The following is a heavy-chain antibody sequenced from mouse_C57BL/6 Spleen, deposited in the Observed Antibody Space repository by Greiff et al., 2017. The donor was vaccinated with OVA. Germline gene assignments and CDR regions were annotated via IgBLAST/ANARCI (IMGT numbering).Heavy chain of an antibody. CDR3: ARGGSSPFDY. CDR1: GFTFSDYG. J-gene: IGHJ2*01. D-gene: IGHD1-1*01. V-gene: IGHV5-17*01. Sequence: EVQLKESGGGLVKPGGSLKLSCAASGFTFSDYGMHWVRQAPEKGLEWVAYISSGSSSIYYADTVKGRFTISRDNAKNTLFLQMTSLRSEDTAMYYCARGGSSPFDYWGQGTTLTVSS. CDR2: ISSGSSSI.